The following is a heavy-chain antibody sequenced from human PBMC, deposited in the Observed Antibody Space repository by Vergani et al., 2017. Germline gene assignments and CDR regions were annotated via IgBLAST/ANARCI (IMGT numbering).Heavy chain of an antibody. D-gene: IGHD1-1*01. CDR1: EYSFGNYW. CDR3: ARHTTYTDS. J-gene: IGHJ4*02. V-gene: IGHV5-51*01. Sequence: EVELVQSGPEMRKPGESLKISCKGSEYSFGNYWIGWVRQMPWKGLEWMGFIYPADSDTRYSPSFQGQVTISADKSISTAFLQWDSLKASDTALYYCARHTTYTDSWGQGTLVTVSS. CDR2: IYPADSDT.